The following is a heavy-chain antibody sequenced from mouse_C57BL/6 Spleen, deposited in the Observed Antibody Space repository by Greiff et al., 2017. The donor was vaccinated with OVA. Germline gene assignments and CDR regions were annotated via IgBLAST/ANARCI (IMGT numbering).Heavy chain of an antibody. V-gene: IGHV1-82*01. CDR2: IYPGDGDT. Sequence: QVQLKESGPELVKPGASVKISCKASGYAFSSSWMNWVKQRPGQGLEWIGRIYPGDGDTNYNGKFKGKATLTADKSSSTAYMQLSSLTSEDSAVYFCARPSRYAMDDWGQGTSVTVSS. CDR1: GYAFSSSW. J-gene: IGHJ4*01. CDR3: ARPSRYAMDD.